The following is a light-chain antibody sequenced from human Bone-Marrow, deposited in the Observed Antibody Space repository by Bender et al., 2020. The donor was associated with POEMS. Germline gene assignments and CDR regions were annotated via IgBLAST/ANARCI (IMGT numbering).Light chain of an antibody. CDR1: SSDVGGYDY. CDR3: CSYAGSYTYV. Sequence: QSALTQPPSASGSPGQSVTISCTGTSSDVGGYDYVSWYQHRPGKAPKVMIYEVTKRPSGVPDRFSGSKSGNTASLTISGLQADDEADYYCCSYAGSYTYVFASGTRVTVL. CDR2: EVT. V-gene: IGLV2-8*01. J-gene: IGLJ1*01.